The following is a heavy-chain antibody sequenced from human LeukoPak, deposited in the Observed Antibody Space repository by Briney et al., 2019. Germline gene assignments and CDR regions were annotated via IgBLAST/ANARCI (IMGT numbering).Heavy chain of an antibody. D-gene: IGHD3-16*02. CDR2: INPGGGST. CDR1: GYTFTTKY. J-gene: IGHJ2*01. V-gene: IGHV1-46*01. Sequence: ASVKVSCKASGYTFTTKYIHWVRQAPGQGLDWMGMINPGGGSTTYAQKFQGRVTMTRDTPTSTVYMELSGLRSEDTALYYCATAGGIIEFFDLWGRGTLVTVSS. CDR3: ATAGGIIEFFDL.